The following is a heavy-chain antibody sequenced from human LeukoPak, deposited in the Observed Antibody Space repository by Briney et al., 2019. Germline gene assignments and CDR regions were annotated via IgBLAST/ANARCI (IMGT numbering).Heavy chain of an antibody. V-gene: IGHV1-2*02. CDR1: GYTFTGYY. Sequence: ASVKVSCKASGYTFTGYYMHWVRQAPGQGLEWMGWINPSSGGTNYAQKFQGRVTMTRDTSISTAYMELSRLRSDDTAVYYCAGSSREKLDAFDIWGQGTMVTVSS. CDR2: INPSSGGT. D-gene: IGHD3-10*01. CDR3: AGSSREKLDAFDI. J-gene: IGHJ3*02.